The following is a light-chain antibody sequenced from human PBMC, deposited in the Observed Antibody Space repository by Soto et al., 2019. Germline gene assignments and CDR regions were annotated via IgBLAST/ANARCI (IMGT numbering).Light chain of an antibody. CDR1: LSVSSD. V-gene: IGKV3-15*01. CDR2: GAS. Sequence: EVLMTQSPATLSVPPGDRVTLSCRASLSVSSDLAWYQQKPGQAPTLLIYGASIRATGVPARFSGSGSGTDFTLTIDSLQSEDVADYYCQQYFRWPPWTFGQGTKVDIK. CDR3: QQYFRWPPWT. J-gene: IGKJ1*01.